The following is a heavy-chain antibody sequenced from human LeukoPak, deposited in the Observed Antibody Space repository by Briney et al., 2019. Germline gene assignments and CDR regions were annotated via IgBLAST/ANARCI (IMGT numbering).Heavy chain of an antibody. Sequence: GGSLRLSCAASGFTFSSYAMHWVRQVPGKGLEYVSAISSSGGSTYYANSVKGRFTIPRDNSKNTLYLQMGSLRTEDMAIYYCARGPDVVLVSHWSFFDYWGQGTLVTVSS. D-gene: IGHD2-8*02. CDR3: ARGPDVVLVSHWSFFDY. J-gene: IGHJ4*02. CDR2: ISSSGGST. V-gene: IGHV3-64*01. CDR1: GFTFSSYA.